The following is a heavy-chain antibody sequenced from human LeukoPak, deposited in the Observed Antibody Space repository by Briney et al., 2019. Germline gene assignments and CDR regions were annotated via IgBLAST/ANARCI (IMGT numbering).Heavy chain of an antibody. D-gene: IGHD3-3*01. V-gene: IGHV1-46*01. CDR2: INPSGGST. Sequence: ASVKVSCKASGYTFTSYYMHWVRQAPGQGLEWTGIINPSGGSTSYAQKFQGRVTMTRDTSTSTVYMELSSLRSEDTAVYYCARNQNLRILEYWGQGTLVTVSS. CDR3: ARNQNLRILEY. J-gene: IGHJ4*02. CDR1: GYTFTSYY.